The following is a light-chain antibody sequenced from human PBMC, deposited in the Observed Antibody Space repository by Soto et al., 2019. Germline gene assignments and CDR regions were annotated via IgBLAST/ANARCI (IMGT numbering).Light chain of an antibody. CDR3: QQRNNWPLT. V-gene: IGKV3-11*02. Sequence: PGERAAISCRASQGVSSYLAWYQQNPGQAPRLLIYDASNRAPGISARFSGSGSGRDFTLTISSLEPEDFVVYFCQQRNNWPLTFGPGTKVDV. CDR2: DAS. CDR1: QGVSSY. J-gene: IGKJ3*01.